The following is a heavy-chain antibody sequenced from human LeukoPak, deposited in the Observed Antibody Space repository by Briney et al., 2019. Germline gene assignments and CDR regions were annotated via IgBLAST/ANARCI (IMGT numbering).Heavy chain of an antibody. D-gene: IGHD3-3*01. J-gene: IGHJ4*02. CDR2: IYYSGST. V-gene: IGHV4-59*11. Sequence: SETLSLTCPVSRGSISSHYWSWIRQPPGKGLEWIGYIYYSGSTNYNPSLKSRVTISVDTSKNQFSLKLSSVTAADTAVYYCARGDYDFGSGYPDYFDYWGQGTLVTVSS. CDR3: ARGDYDFGSGYPDYFDY. CDR1: RGSISSHY.